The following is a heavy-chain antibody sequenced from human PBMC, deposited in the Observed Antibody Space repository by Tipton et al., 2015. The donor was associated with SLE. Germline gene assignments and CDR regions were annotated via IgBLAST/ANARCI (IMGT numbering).Heavy chain of an antibody. J-gene: IGHJ6*03. CDR3: ASRDMDV. V-gene: IGHV4-39*01. Sequence: TLSLTCTVSGGSISSSSYYWCWIRQPPGTGLEWIGSIYYSGSTYYNPSLKSRVTISVDTSKNQFSLKRSSVTAADTAVYYCASRDMDVWGKGTTVTVSS. CDR1: GGSISSSSYY. CDR2: IYYSGST.